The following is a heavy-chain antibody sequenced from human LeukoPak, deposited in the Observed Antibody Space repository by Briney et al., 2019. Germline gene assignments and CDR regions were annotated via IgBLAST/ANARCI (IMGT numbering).Heavy chain of an antibody. CDR3: ARDGYCSSTSCYYFDY. V-gene: IGHV3-48*03. Sequence: GGSLRLSCAGSGFTFSSYEMNWVRQAPGKGLEWISYISHGDMTTYYADSVKGRFTISRDNAKNTLYLQMNSLRAEDTAVYYCARDGYCSSTSCYYFDYWGQGTLVTVSS. D-gene: IGHD2-2*01. CDR2: ISHGDMTT. J-gene: IGHJ4*02. CDR1: GFTFSSYE.